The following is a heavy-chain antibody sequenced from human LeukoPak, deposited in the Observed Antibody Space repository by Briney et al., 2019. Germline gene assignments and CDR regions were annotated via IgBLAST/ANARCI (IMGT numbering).Heavy chain of an antibody. J-gene: IGHJ4*02. V-gene: IGHV4-39*01. CDR3: ARHEMSAAAGLYFDY. CDR1: GGSISSNSYY. D-gene: IGHD6-13*01. CDR2: IYYSGST. Sequence: SETLSLTCTASGGSISSNSYYWGWIRQPPGKGLEWIGSIYYSGSTYYNPSLKSRVTISVDTSKNQFSLRLSSVTAADTAVYYCARHEMSAAAGLYFDYWGQGTLVTVSS.